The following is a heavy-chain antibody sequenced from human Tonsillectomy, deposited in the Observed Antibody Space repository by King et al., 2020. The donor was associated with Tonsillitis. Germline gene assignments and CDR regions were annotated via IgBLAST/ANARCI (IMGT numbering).Heavy chain of an antibody. J-gene: IGHJ5*02. Sequence: QLVQSGAEVKKPGASVKVSCKASGYTFSNYGITWVRQAPGQGLECMGWINSSNGNINYVQKFQGRVTMTTDTSTSTAYMELRSLRSDDTAVYYCARLYIYYYDSSGYPGWFDPWGQGTLVTVSS. CDR3: ARLYIYYYDSSGYPGWFDP. CDR1: GYTFSNYG. CDR2: INSSNGNI. V-gene: IGHV1-18*04. D-gene: IGHD3-22*01.